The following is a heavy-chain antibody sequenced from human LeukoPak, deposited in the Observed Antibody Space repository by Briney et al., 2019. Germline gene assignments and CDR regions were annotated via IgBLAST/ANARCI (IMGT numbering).Heavy chain of an antibody. CDR1: GYSISSGYY. V-gene: IGHV4-38-2*02. D-gene: IGHD3-22*01. CDR3: ARQRGYSIDY. J-gene: IGHJ4*02. CDR2: IYHSGRP. Sequence: SETLSLTCTVSGYSISSGYYWGWIRQPPGKGLEWIGSIYHSGRPYYNPSLKSRVTISVDTSNNQFSLKLSSVTAADTAVYYCARQRGYSIDYWGQGTLVTVSS.